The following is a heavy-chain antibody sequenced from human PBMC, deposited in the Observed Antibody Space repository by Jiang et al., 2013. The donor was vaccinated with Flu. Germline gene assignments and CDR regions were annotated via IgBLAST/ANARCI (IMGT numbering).Heavy chain of an antibody. D-gene: IGHD3-3*01. CDR2: INPSDGST. J-gene: IGHJ6*02. CDR3: TRDQQLRFLEWLFNGMDV. CDR1: GYTFTDYY. Sequence: SGAEVKKPGASVKVSCKASGYTFTDYYMHWVRQAPGQGLEWMGVINPSDGSTIYAQKLQGRITMTRDTSTSTLYMELSSLRSEDTAIYYCTRDQQLRFLEWLFNGMDVWGQGTTVTVSS. V-gene: IGHV1-46*03.